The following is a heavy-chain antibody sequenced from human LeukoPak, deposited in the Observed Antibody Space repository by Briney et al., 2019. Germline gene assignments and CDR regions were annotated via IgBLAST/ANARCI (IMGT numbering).Heavy chain of an antibody. CDR1: GGSISSSSYY. V-gene: IGHV4-39*07. J-gene: IGHJ3*02. D-gene: IGHD6-6*01. CDR3: AREGPSYSSSSHAFDI. CDR2: IYYSGST. Sequence: SETLSLTCTVSGGSISSSSYYWGWIRQAPGKGLEWIGSIYYSGSTFYNPSLRSRVTISVDTSKKQFSLKLTSVTAADTAVYYCAREGPSYSSSSHAFDIWGQGTMVTVSS.